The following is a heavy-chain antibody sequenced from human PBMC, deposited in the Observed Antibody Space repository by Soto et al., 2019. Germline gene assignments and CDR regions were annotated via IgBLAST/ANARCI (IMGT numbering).Heavy chain of an antibody. V-gene: IGHV1-2*04. CDR3: ARGEQLVHFDS. CDR1: GYIFPDYY. CDR2: INPIGGGT. D-gene: IGHD6-6*01. J-gene: IGHJ4*01. Sequence: ASVKVSCKASGYIFPDYYVHWVRQAPGEGLEWMGRINPIGGGTNYAQKFEGWVTMTTDTSISTAYMELSRLNFDDTAVYYCARGEQLVHFDSWGQGTLVTVSS.